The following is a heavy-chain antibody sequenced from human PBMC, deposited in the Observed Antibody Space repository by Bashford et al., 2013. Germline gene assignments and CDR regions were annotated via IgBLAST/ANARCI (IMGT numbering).Heavy chain of an antibody. V-gene: IGHV3-30-3*01. CDR3: ARDALSEGAFDI. Sequence: GSLRLSCAASGFTFSSYAMHWVRQAPGKGLEWVAVISYDGSNKYYADSVKGRFTISRDNSKNTLYLQMNSLRAEDTAVYYCARDALSEGAFDIWGQGTMVTVSS. CDR1: GFTFSSYA. J-gene: IGHJ3*02. CDR2: ISYDGSNK.